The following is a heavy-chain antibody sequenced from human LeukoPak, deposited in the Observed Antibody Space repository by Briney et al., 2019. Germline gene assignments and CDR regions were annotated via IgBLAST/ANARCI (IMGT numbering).Heavy chain of an antibody. J-gene: IGHJ6*03. Sequence: ASVKASCKASGYTFTGYYMHWVRQAPGQGLEWMGWINPNSGGTNYAQKFQGRVTMTRDTSISTAYMELSRLRSDDTAVYYCARDKSSSSWYGEYYYYYYYMDVWGKGTTVTVSS. CDR1: GYTFTGYY. V-gene: IGHV1-2*02. D-gene: IGHD6-13*01. CDR2: INPNSGGT. CDR3: ARDKSSSSWYGEYYYYYYYMDV.